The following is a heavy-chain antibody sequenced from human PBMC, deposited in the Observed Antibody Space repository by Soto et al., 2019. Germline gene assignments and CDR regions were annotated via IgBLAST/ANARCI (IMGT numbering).Heavy chain of an antibody. Sequence: EVHLVESGGGLVQAGGSLRLSCEVSGFTFRSYEIHWVRQAPGKGLEWLSYISSSSDFIYYSESVKGRFTISRDNANNSLYLQMNSLRAADTAIYYCARGANGIDRLDHWGQGAPVTVSS. CDR2: ISSSSDFI. D-gene: IGHD5-12*01. CDR1: GFTFRSYE. V-gene: IGHV3-48*03. J-gene: IGHJ5*02. CDR3: ARGANGIDRLDH.